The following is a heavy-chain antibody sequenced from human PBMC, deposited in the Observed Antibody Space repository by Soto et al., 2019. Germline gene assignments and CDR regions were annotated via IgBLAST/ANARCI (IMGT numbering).Heavy chain of an antibody. Sequence: SETLSLTCAVYGGSFSGYYWGWIRQPPGKGLEWIGSIYYSGSTYYNPSLKSRVTISVDTSKNQFSLKMSSVTAADTAVYYCARKTYYYDSSGYYYVAYFDYWGQGTLVTVSS. CDR3: ARKTYYYDSSGYYYVAYFDY. V-gene: IGHV4-39*01. CDR1: GGSFSGYY. J-gene: IGHJ4*02. CDR2: IYYSGST. D-gene: IGHD3-22*01.